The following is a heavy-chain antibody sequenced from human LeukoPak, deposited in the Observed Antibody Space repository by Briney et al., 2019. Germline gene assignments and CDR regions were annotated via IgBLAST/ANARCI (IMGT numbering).Heavy chain of an antibody. CDR1: GFTFSSYW. CDR2: IKQDGSEK. J-gene: IGHJ5*02. Sequence: GGSLRLSCAASGFTFSSYWMSWVRQAPGKGLEWVANIKQDGSEKYYVDSVKGRFTISRDNAKNSLYRQMNSLRAEDTAVYYCAQECVDSTGYYYVPNWFDPWGQGTLVTVSS. D-gene: IGHD3-22*01. CDR3: AQECVDSTGYYYVPNWFDP. V-gene: IGHV3-7*01.